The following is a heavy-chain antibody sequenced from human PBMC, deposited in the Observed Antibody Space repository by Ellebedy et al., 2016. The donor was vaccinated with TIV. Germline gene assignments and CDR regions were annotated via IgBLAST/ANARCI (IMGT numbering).Heavy chain of an antibody. CDR2: IYYSGAT. J-gene: IGHJ4*02. CDR3: ARGTVALQPLKYFDS. D-gene: IGHD6-19*01. V-gene: IGHV4-39*01. CDR1: GGSISSSDYY. Sequence: SETLSLTXTVSGGSISSSDYYWGWIRQPPGKGLEWIGSIYYSGATNYNPSLRSRVTISVDTSKNQFSLKLSSVTAADTAVYYCARGTVALQPLKYFDSWGRGTLVTVSS.